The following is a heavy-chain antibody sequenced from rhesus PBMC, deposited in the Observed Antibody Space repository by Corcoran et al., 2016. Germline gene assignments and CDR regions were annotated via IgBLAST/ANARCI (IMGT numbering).Heavy chain of an antibody. CDR3: SRVGSRGNYFDY. CDR1: GGTSSGDYY. V-gene: IGHV4-73*01. CDR2: IDGNSAST. D-gene: IGHD2-39*01. J-gene: IGHJ4*01. Sequence: QVKLQQWGEGLVKPSETLSLTCVVYGGTSSGDYYWSWIRQHPGKGLEWIGTIDGNSASTHYNPSVKNRVTNSKETSKGLLSLKLSSVTAADTAVYYCSRVGSRGNYFDYWGQGVLVTVSS.